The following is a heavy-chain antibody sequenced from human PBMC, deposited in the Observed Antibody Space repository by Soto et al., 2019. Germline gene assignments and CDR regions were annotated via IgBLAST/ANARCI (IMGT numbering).Heavy chain of an antibody. CDR3: TTDSFDAFWSGYPYGMDV. CDR1: GFTFGNAW. Sequence: EVQLVESGGGLVKPGGSLRLSCAASGFTFGNAWMNRVRQAPGKGLEWVGRIKSKTDGGTTDYAAPVKGRFTISRDDSKNTLYLQMTSLKTEDTAVYYCTTDSFDAFWSGYPYGMDVWGQGTTVTVSS. D-gene: IGHD3-3*01. V-gene: IGHV3-15*07. J-gene: IGHJ6*02. CDR2: IKSKTDGGTT.